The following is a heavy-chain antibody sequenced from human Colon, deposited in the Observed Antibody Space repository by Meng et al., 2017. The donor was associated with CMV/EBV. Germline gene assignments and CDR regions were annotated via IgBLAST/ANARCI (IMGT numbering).Heavy chain of an antibody. V-gene: IGHV1-2*02. CDR1: GYTFTSYD. J-gene: IGHJ4*02. CDR2: INPNGGGT. Sequence: GESLKISCKASGYTFTSYDINWVRQALGQGFEWMGWINPNGGGTNYAQKFQGRVTMTRDTSINTVYMNLSSLTSDDTAVYYCARLPAMAGIYYFFDSWGQGARVTVS. D-gene: IGHD5-24*01. CDR3: ARLPAMAGIYYFFDS.